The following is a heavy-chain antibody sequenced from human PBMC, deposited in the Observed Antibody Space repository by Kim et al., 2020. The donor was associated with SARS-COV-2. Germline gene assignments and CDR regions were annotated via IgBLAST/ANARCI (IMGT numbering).Heavy chain of an antibody. Sequence: GGSLRLSCAASGFTFSSYWMSWVRQAPGKGLEWVANIKQDGSEKYYVDSVKGRFTISRDNAKNSLYLQMNSLRAEDTAVYYCAREGLWGGYPTGRVDYFDYWGQGTLVTVSS. CDR2: IKQDGSEK. D-gene: IGHD3-3*01. J-gene: IGHJ4*02. CDR3: AREGLWGGYPTGRVDYFDY. CDR1: GFTFSSYW. V-gene: IGHV3-7*01.